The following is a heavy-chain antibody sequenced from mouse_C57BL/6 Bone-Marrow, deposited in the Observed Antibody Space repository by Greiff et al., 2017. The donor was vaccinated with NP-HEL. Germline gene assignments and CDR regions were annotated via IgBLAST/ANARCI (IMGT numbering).Heavy chain of an antibody. J-gene: IGHJ4*01. CDR3: ARRRGGYSNYDAMDY. D-gene: IGHD2-5*01. Sequence: VESGGDLVKPGGSLKLSCAASGFTFSSYGMSWVRQTPDKRLEWVATISSGGSYTYYPDSVKGRFTISRDNAKNTLYLQMSSLKSEDTAMYYCARRRGGYSNYDAMDYWGQGTSVTVSS. CDR2: ISSGGSYT. V-gene: IGHV5-6*02. CDR1: GFTFSSYG.